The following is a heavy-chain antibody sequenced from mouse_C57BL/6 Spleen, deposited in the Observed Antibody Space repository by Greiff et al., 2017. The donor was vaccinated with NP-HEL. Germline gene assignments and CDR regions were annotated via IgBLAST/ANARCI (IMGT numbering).Heavy chain of an antibody. CDR2: IYPGDGDT. CDR3: ARGGDGYDGASWFAY. J-gene: IGHJ3*01. CDR1: GYAFSSYW. Sequence: VQLQQSGAELVKPGASVKISCKASGYAFSSYWMNWVKQRPGKGLEWIGQIYPGDGDTNYNGKFKGKATLTADKPSSTAYMQLSSLTSEDSAVYFCARGGDGYDGASWFAYWGQGTLVTVSA. D-gene: IGHD2-2*01. V-gene: IGHV1-80*01.